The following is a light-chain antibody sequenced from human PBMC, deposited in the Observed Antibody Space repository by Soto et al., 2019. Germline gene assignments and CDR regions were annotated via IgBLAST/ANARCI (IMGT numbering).Light chain of an antibody. CDR3: QQYGGSLPIT. CDR1: QSVSSTY. V-gene: IGKV3-20*01. Sequence: ETVLTQSPGTLPLSPGERATLSCRASQSVSSTYLAWYQQKPGQAPRLLIYGASTRATGIPDRFSGSGSGTDFTLTISRLDPEDFAVYYCQQYGGSLPITFGQGTRLEIK. CDR2: GAS. J-gene: IGKJ5*01.